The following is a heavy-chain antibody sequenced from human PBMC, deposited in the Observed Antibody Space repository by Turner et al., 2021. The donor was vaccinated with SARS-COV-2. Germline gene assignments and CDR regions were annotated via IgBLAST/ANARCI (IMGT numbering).Heavy chain of an antibody. CDR2: ISSSSSYI. CDR3: ARELAGRFGGATEIDY. V-gene: IGHV3-21*01. CDR1: GFTFSSYS. J-gene: IGHJ4*02. Sequence: EVQLVESGGGLVKPGGSLRLSCAASGFTFSSYSMNWVRQAPGKGLEWVSFISSSSSYIYYADSVKVRFTISRDNAKNSLYLQMNSLRAEDTAVYYCARELAGRFGGATEIDYWGQGTLVTVSS. D-gene: IGHD1-26*01.